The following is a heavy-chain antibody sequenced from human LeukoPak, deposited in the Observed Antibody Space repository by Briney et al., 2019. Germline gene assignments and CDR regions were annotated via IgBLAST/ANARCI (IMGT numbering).Heavy chain of an antibody. Sequence: GGCLRLSCAASGFTFRSHWMSWVRPPPGEELEWVASIKQEGSEKYYVDSVRGRFTVSRDNAKNSLYLQMNSLRAEDTAVYYCARLMGDRTIYDSWGQGTLVTVSS. V-gene: IGHV3-7*02. CDR3: ARLMGDRTIYDS. J-gene: IGHJ4*02. CDR2: IKQEGSEK. D-gene: IGHD1-26*01. CDR1: GFTFRSHW.